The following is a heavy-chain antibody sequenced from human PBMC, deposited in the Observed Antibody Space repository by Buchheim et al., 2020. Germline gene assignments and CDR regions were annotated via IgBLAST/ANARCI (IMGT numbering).Heavy chain of an antibody. Sequence: QVQLVESGGGLVKPGGSLRLSCAASGFTFSDYYMNWIRQAPGKGLEWVSYISSSSSYTNYADSVKGRFTISRDNAKNSPYLQMNSLRAENTAVYYCASGSSSWHPPDYWGQGTL. CDR1: GFTFSDYY. V-gene: IGHV3-11*06. CDR2: ISSSSSYT. CDR3: ASGSSSWHPPDY. J-gene: IGHJ4*02. D-gene: IGHD6-13*01.